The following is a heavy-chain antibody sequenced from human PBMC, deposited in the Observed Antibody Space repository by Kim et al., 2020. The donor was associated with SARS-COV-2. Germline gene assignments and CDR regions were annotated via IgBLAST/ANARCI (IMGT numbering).Heavy chain of an antibody. CDR3: ARDPGGNSGWHLWFDP. CDR1: GFTFSSYS. D-gene: IGHD2-21*02. V-gene: IGHV3-21*01. Sequence: GGSLRLSCAASGFTFSSYSMNWVRQAPGKGLEWVSSISSSSSYIYYADSVKGRFTISRDNAKNSLYLQMNSLRAEDTAVYYCARDPGGNSGWHLWFDPWGQGTLVTVSS. CDR2: ISSSSSYI. J-gene: IGHJ5*02.